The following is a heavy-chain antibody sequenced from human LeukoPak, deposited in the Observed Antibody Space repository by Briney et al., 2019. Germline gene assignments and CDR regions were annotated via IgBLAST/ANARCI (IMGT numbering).Heavy chain of an antibody. CDR3: ARGQKYRNGYTVTELGSGYFAY. J-gene: IGHJ4*02. V-gene: IGHV4-59*01. CDR2: IYYSGRT. D-gene: IGHD5-18*01. CDR1: GGSISSYY. Sequence: TSETLSLTCSVSGGSISSYYWNWIRQTPGKGLEWIGYIYYSGRTNYNPSLKSRATISVDTSKNQFSLTLSSVTTADTAVYYCARGQKYRNGYTVTELGSGYFAYWGQGTLVTVSS.